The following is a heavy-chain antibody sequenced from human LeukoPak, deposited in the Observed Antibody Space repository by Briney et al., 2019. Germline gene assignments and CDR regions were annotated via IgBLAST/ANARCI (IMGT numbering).Heavy chain of an antibody. CDR1: GYTFTSYY. D-gene: IGHD2-2*01. V-gene: IGHV1-2*02. CDR3: ARDRWCSTSICYGDSRHYFDY. CDR2: INPNSGAT. J-gene: IGHJ4*02. Sequence: ASVKVSCKASGYTFTSYYMNWVRQAPGQGLEWMGWINPNSGATSYAQKFQGKVTMTRDTSISTAYMELSRLRSDDTAVYYCARDRWCSTSICYGDSRHYFDYWGQGTLVTVSS.